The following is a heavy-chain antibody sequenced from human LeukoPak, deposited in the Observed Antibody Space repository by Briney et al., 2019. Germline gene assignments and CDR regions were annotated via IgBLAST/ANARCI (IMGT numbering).Heavy chain of an antibody. V-gene: IGHV3-53*01. CDR1: GFTVSSNY. J-gene: IGHJ6*02. D-gene: IGHD3-22*01. Sequence: HPGGSLRLSCAASGFTVSSNYMSWVRQAPGKGLEWVSVIYSGGSTYYADSVKGRFTISRDNSKNTLYLQMNSLRAEDTAVYYCAKGDPTYYYDSSGYYYPRYYYGMDVWGQGTTVTVSS. CDR3: AKGDPTYYYDSSGYYYPRYYYGMDV. CDR2: IYSGGST.